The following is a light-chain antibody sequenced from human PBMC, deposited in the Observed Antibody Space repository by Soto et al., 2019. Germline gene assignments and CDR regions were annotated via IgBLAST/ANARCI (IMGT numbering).Light chain of an antibody. J-gene: IGKJ1*01. CDR3: QERIGWPPWT. CDR2: DAS. V-gene: IGKV3-11*01. Sequence: IVLTQSPATLSLSPGGRATLSCRASQSVSLSLAWYQQKPGQAPRLLIYDASKRASGFPARFSGSGSGTDFTLTISSLAPEDFALYYCQERIGWPPWTFGQGTNV. CDR1: QSVSLS.